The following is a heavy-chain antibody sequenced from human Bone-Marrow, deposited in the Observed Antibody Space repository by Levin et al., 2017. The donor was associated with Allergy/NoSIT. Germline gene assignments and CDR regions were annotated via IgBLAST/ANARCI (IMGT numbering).Heavy chain of an antibody. V-gene: IGHV3-74*01. CDR2: ISSDGSTT. CDR1: GFTFSGYW. J-gene: IGHJ4*02. CDR3: ARDLTRSFDY. Sequence: GGSLRLSCAASGFTFSGYWMQWVRQAPGKGLVWVSDISSDGSTTRYADSVKGRFTISRDNAKNTVNLQMNSLRAEDTAVYYCARDLTRSFDYWGQGALVTVSS.